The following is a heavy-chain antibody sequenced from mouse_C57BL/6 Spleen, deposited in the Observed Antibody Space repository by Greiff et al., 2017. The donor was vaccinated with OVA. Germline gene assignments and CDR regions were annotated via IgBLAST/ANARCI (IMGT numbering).Heavy chain of an antibody. CDR2: IYPGSGST. CDR3: ARSYYYGSSFWFAY. D-gene: IGHD1-1*01. V-gene: IGHV1-55*01. J-gene: IGHJ3*01. Sequence: VQLQQPGAELVKPGASVKMSCKASGYTFTSYWITWVKQRPGQGLEWIGDIYPGSGSTNYNEKFKSKATLTVDTSSSTAYMQLSSLTSEDSAVYYCARSYYYGSSFWFAYWGQGTLVTVSA. CDR1: GYTFTSYW.